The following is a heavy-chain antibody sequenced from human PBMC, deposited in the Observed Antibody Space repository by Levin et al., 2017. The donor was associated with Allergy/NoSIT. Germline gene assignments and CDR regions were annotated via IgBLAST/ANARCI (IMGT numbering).Heavy chain of an antibody. CDR1: GFTFSSYG. CDR2: IWYDGSNK. V-gene: IGHV3-33*01. CDR3: ARSPGTAMDAYYFDY. J-gene: IGHJ4*02. Sequence: PGGSLRLSCAASGFTFSSYGMHWVRQAPGKGLERVAVIWYDGSNKYYADSVKGRFTISRDNSKNTLYLQMNSLRAEDTAVYYCARSPGTAMDAYYFDYWGQGTLVTVSS. D-gene: IGHD5-18*01.